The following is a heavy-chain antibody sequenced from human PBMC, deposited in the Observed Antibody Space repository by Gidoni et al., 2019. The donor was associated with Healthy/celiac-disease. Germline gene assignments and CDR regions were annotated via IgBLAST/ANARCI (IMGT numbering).Heavy chain of an antibody. CDR2: INPSGGST. Sequence: QVQLVQSGAEVKKPGASVKVSCKASGYTFTSYYMHWVRQAPGQGLEWMGIINPSGGSTSYAQKFQGRVTMTRDTSTSTVYMELSSLRSEDTAVYYCARETPRGNYDSSGDFGNEYWGQGTLVTVSS. D-gene: IGHD3-22*01. CDR1: GYTFTSYY. J-gene: IGHJ4*02. V-gene: IGHV1-46*01. CDR3: ARETPRGNYDSSGDFGNEY.